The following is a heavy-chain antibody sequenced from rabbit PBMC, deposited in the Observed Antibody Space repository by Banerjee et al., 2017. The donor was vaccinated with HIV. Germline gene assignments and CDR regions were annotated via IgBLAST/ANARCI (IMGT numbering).Heavy chain of an antibody. CDR3: ARDGGSSVYTQYYFNL. V-gene: IGHV1S45*01. J-gene: IGHJ4*01. CDR1: GLDFSSSYY. D-gene: IGHD8-1*01. Sequence: QEQLEESRGDLVKPEGSLTLTCTASGLDFSSSYYISWVRQAPGKGLEWIACLHAGFSGDTDYASWAKGRFTISKTSSTTVTLQMTSLTVADTATYFCARDGGSSVYTQYYFNLWGQGTLVTDS. CDR2: LHAGFSGDT.